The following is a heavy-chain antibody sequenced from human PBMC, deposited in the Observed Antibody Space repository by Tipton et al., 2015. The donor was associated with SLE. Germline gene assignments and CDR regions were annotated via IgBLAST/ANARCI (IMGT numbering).Heavy chain of an antibody. D-gene: IGHD3-3*01. V-gene: IGHV4-39*07. CDR2: IYYSGST. J-gene: IGHJ4*02. CDR3: SRSFTYYDFWSGSHFDY. CDR1: GGAISSSDYY. Sequence: TLSLTCTVSGGAISSSDYYWGWIRQPPGKGLEWIGSIYYSGSTYYNPSLKSRVTISVDTSKNQFSPKLTSVTAADTAVYYCSRSFTYYDFWSGSHFDYWGQGTLVTVSS.